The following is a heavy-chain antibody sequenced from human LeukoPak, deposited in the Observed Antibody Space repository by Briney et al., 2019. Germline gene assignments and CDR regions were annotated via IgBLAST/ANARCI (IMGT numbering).Heavy chain of an antibody. Sequence: SVKVSCKASGGAFSSYAISWVRQAPGQGLEWMGGIIPIFGTANYAQKLQGRVTMTTDTSTSTAYMELRSLRSDDTAVYYCARGPHTVTPPYDYWGQGTLVTVSS. CDR3: ARGPHTVTPPYDY. CDR1: GGAFSSYA. J-gene: IGHJ4*02. V-gene: IGHV1-69*05. D-gene: IGHD4-17*01. CDR2: IIPIFGTA.